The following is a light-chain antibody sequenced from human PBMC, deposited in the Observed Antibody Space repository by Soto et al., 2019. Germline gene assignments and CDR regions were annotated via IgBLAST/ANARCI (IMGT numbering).Light chain of an antibody. CDR1: SSDIGSYNY. V-gene: IGLV2-14*03. Sequence: SALTQPASLSGSPGQSLTISCTGTSSDIGSYNYVSWYQQHPGKAPKLMIFDVSYRPSGISDRFSGSKSGNTASLTISGLQPEDEADYYCSSYGASSTLFGGGTKLTVL. CDR2: DVS. J-gene: IGLJ3*02. CDR3: SSYGASSTL.